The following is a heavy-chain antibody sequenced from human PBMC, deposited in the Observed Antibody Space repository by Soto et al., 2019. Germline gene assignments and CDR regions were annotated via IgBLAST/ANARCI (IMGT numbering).Heavy chain of an antibody. CDR1: GFTFSSYG. Sequence: GGSLRLSCTASGFTFSSYGMHWVRQAPGKGLEWVAVISYDGSNKYYADSVKGRFTISRDNSKNTLYLQMNSLRAEDTAVYYCAKEKYYYGSGNLYGMDVWGQGTTVTVSS. V-gene: IGHV3-30*18. J-gene: IGHJ6*02. CDR3: AKEKYYYGSGNLYGMDV. CDR2: ISYDGSNK. D-gene: IGHD3-10*01.